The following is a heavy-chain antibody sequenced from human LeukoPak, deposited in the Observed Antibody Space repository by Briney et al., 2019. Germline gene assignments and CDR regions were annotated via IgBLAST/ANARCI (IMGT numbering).Heavy chain of an antibody. V-gene: IGHV4-4*07. CDR1: GDSISTYY. D-gene: IGHD2-2*01. CDR3: ARGPAAGYYFDN. Sequence: KPSETLSLTCTVSGDSISTYYWSCIRQPAGKGLEWIGRIFTSGSTNYNPSLKSRVTMSVDTSKNQFSLNLSSVTAADTAVYYCARGPAAGYYFDNWGQGTLVTVSS. CDR2: IFTSGST. J-gene: IGHJ4*02.